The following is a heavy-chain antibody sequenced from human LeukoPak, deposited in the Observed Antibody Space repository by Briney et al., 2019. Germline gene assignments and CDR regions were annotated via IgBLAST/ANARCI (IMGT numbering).Heavy chain of an antibody. Sequence: PGGSLRLSCAASGFTFSSYEMNWVRQAPGKGLEWVSYISSSGSTIYYADSVKGRFTISRDNAKNSLYLQMNSLRAEDTAVYYCARVGVDHDSSGYVDYWGQGTLVTVSS. V-gene: IGHV3-48*03. J-gene: IGHJ4*02. D-gene: IGHD3-22*01. CDR1: GFTFSSYE. CDR3: ARVGVDHDSSGYVDY. CDR2: ISSSGSTI.